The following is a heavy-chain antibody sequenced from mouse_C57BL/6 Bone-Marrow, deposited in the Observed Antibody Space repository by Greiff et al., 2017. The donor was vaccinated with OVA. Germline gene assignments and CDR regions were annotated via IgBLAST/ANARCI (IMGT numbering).Heavy chain of an antibody. CDR1: GYTFTDSY. V-gene: IGHV1-26*01. CDR2: INPNNGGT. D-gene: IGHD1-1*01. Sequence: FQLQQSGPELVKPGASVKISCKASGYTFTDSYMNWVKQSHGKSLEWIGDINPNNGGTSYNQKFKGKATLTVDKSSSTAYMELRSLTSEDSAVYYCARVTTVVAPFDYWGQGTTLTVSS. J-gene: IGHJ2*01. CDR3: ARVTTVVAPFDY.